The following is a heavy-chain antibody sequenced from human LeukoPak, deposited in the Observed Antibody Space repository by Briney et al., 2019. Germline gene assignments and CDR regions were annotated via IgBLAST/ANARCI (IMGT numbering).Heavy chain of an antibody. V-gene: IGHV4-34*01. CDR3: ARERSPVEMAFYYYYYYMDV. CDR2: INHSGST. J-gene: IGHJ6*03. CDR1: GGSFSGYY. Sequence: SETLSLTCAVYGGSFSGYYWSWIRQPPRKGLEWIGEINHSGSTNYNPSLKSRVTISVDTSKNQFSLKLSSVTAADTAVYYCARERSPVEMAFYYYYYYMDVWGKGTTVTVSS. D-gene: IGHD5-24*01.